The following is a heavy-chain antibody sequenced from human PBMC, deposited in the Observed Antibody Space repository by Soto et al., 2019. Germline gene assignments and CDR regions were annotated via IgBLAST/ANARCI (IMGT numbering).Heavy chain of an antibody. Sequence: QVQLVESGGGVVQPGRSLKLSCAASGFSFSTYGMHWVRQAPGKGLEWVALIWYDGSDKDYTDSVKGRFTISRDDSRNTLYLQMNNLRVEDTAVYYCVRDKGLGEYMNNCFDPWGQGTLVTVSS. D-gene: IGHD3-10*01. CDR2: IWYDGSDK. CDR1: GFSFSTYG. CDR3: VRDKGLGEYMNNCFDP. J-gene: IGHJ5*02. V-gene: IGHV3-33*01.